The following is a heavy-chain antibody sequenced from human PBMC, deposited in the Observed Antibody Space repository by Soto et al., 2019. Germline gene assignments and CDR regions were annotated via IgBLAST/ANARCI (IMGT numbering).Heavy chain of an antibody. CDR1: GYTFTSYA. J-gene: IGHJ5*02. V-gene: IGHV1-3*01. CDR3: TRDRGSGYANWFDP. Sequence: GASVKVSCKASGYTFTSYAMHWVRQAPGQRLEWMGWINAGNGNTKYSQKFQGRVTITRDTSASTAYMELSSLRSEDTAVYYCTRDRGSGYANWFDPWGQGTLVTVSS. D-gene: IGHD5-12*01. CDR2: INAGNGNT.